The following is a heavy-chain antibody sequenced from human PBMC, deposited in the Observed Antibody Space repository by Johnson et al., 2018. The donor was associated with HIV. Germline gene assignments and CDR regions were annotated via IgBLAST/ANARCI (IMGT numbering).Heavy chain of an antibody. J-gene: IGHJ3*02. CDR1: GFTFSSYA. D-gene: IGHD3-22*01. CDR3: VRVTRFYEYSDYSPRCEGFDI. V-gene: IGHV3-30*03. Sequence: QVQLVESGGGVVQPGGSLRLSCAASGFTFSSYAMNWVRQAPGKGLEWVEVISYDASYKYYADSVKGRFTVSRDNAQDSLYLQMNSLRAEDTAFYYCVRVTRFYEYSDYSPRCEGFDIWGQGTMVTVSS. CDR2: ISYDASYK.